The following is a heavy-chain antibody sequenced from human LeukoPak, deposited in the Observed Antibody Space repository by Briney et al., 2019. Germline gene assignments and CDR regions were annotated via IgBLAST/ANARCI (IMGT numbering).Heavy chain of an antibody. D-gene: IGHD2-21*01. CDR2: INPSGGST. V-gene: IGHV1-46*01. J-gene: IGHJ1*01. CDR3: ARDESISILWW. Sequence: ASVKVSCKASRYTFTSYYTHWVRQAPGQGLEWMGIINPSGGSTNYAQKFQGRVTMTRDTSTSTVYMELSSLRSEDTAVYYCARDESISILWWWGQGTLVTVSS. CDR1: RYTFTSYY.